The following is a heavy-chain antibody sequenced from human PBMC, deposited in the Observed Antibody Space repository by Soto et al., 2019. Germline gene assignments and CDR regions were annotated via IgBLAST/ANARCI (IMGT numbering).Heavy chain of an antibody. V-gene: IGHV4-61*01. J-gene: IGHJ6*02. Sequence: SETLSLTCTVSGGSVSSGSYYWSWSRQPPGKGLEWIGYIYYSGSTNYNPSLKSRVTISVDTSKNQFSLKLSSVTAADTAVYYCARDHRAVSQLPPYYYYYYGMDVWGQGTTVTVSS. CDR2: IYYSGST. CDR1: GGSVSSGSYY. CDR3: ARDHRAVSQLPPYYYYYYGMDV. D-gene: IGHD2-8*01.